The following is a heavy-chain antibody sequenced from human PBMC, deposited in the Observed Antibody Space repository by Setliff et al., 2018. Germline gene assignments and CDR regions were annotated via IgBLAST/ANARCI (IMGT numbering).Heavy chain of an antibody. D-gene: IGHD3-22*01. CDR2: IYHSGST. CDR1: GYSISSGYY. Sequence: SETLSLTCAVSGYSISSGYYWGWIRQPPGKGLEWIGSIYHSGSTYYNPSLKSRVTISVDTSKSQFSLKLSSVTAADTAVYYCARESRYYYDNLGTLDYWGQGPWSPSPQ. CDR3: ARESRYYYDNLGTLDY. J-gene: IGHJ4*02. V-gene: IGHV4-38-2*02.